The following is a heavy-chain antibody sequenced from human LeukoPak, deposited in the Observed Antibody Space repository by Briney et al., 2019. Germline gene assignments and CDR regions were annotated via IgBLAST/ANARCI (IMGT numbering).Heavy chain of an antibody. CDR3: ARSKIGPAGPHYSDY. J-gene: IGHJ4*02. V-gene: IGHV4-39*01. D-gene: IGHD6-13*01. CDR2: ISYSGST. Sequence: SETLSLTCTVSGGSIRSSSYYWGWIRQSPEKGLEWIGSISYSGSTYDNPSLKSRVTISVDTSKNQFSLKLTSVTASESAVYYCARSKIGPAGPHYSDYWGQGTLVTVSS. CDR1: GGSIRSSSYY.